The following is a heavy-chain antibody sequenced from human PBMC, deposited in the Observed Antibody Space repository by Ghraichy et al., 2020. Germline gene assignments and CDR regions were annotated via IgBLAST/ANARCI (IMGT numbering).Heavy chain of an antibody. CDR2: ISYIGNT. V-gene: IGHV4-59*01. CDR3: ARASYCGSNCYYYFDF. J-gene: IGHJ4*02. CDR1: GGSIRSYY. Sequence: SETLSLTCTVSGGSIRSYYWSWIRQPPGKGLEWIGYISYIGNTYYNSSLKSRVTISVDTSKNQFSLNLNPVTAADTAVYYCARASYCGSNCYYYFDFWSQGTLVTVSS. D-gene: IGHD2-21*02.